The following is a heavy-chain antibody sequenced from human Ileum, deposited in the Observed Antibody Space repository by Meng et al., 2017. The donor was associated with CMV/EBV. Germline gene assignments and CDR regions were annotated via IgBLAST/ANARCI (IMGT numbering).Heavy chain of an antibody. CDR2: IIPIVDVT. V-gene: IGHV1-69*04. J-gene: IGHJ4*02. D-gene: IGHD5-24*01. Sequence: SGGPFSSNSISWVRQAPGQGLEWMGRIIPIVDVTNCSQKFQGRVTITADKATGTAYMELTSLRSEDTAVYYCAKDQADDYNYPPLDYWGQGTLVTVSS. CDR1: GGPFSSNS. CDR3: AKDQADDYNYPPLDY.